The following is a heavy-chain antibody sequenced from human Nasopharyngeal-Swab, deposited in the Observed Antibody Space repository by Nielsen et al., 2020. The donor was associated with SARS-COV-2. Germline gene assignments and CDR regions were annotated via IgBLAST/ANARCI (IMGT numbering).Heavy chain of an antibody. D-gene: IGHD2-21*02. CDR2: MNPNSGNT. Sequence: WVRQAPGQGLEWMGWMNPNSGNTGYAQKFQGRVTMTRNTSINTAYMELSNLRSEDTAVYYCARSWDIVVVATIGGTNWLDPWGQGTLVTVSS. V-gene: IGHV1-8*01. J-gene: IGHJ5*02. CDR3: ARSWDIVVVATIGGTNWLDP.